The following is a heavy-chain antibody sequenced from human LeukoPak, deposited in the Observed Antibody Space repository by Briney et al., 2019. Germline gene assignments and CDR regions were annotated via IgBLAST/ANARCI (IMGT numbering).Heavy chain of an antibody. J-gene: IGHJ4*02. V-gene: IGHV3-23*01. CDR1: GFTFSNYA. D-gene: IGHD3-9*01. CDR2: ISGSGVTT. Sequence: GGSLRLSCAASGFTFSNYAMSWVRQAPGKGLEWVSAISGSGVTTYYADSVKGRFIISRDNSKNTRYLQMNSLRAEDTAVYYCATTYNDILTGYYPDYWGQGTLVPSPQ. CDR3: ATTYNDILTGYYPDY.